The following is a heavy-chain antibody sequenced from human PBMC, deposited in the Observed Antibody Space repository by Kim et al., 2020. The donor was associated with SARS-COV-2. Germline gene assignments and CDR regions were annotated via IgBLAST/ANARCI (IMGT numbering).Heavy chain of an antibody. Sequence: ADSVKRRFTISRDNSKNTLYLQMNSPRAEDTAVYYCAKQGCGSNSCSFDYWGQGTLVTVSA. CDR3: AKQGCGSNSCSFDY. J-gene: IGHJ4*02. D-gene: IGHD2-2*01. V-gene: IGHV3-23*01.